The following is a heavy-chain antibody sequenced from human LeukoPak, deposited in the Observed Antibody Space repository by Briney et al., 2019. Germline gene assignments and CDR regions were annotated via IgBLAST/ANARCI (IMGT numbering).Heavy chain of an antibody. V-gene: IGHV3-48*03. CDR1: GLTFSSYE. CDR3: ARGGRGGYYLGDS. J-gene: IGHJ4*02. Sequence: PGGSLRLSCAASGLTFSSYEMNWARPAPGKGLEWVASISRDSSNIYSADSVKGRFTISRDNAKNSLYLQMNSLRVEDTAVYYCARGGRGGYYLGDSWGQGTLATVSS. CDR2: ISRDSSNI. D-gene: IGHD1-26*01.